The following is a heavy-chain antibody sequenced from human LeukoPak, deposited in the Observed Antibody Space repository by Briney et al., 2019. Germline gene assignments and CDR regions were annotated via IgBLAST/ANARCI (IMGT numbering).Heavy chain of an antibody. CDR2: IYASGST. CDR3: ARDYAVETAARINYFYCYMDV. J-gene: IGHJ6*03. CDR1: GGSISTYN. V-gene: IGHV4-4*07. Sequence: SETLSLTCTVSGGSISTYNWSWVRQPAGKGLEWIGRIYASGSTYFNPSLKSRVTMSLDTSKNQFSLRLSSVTAADTALYYCARDYAVETAARINYFYCYMDVWGKGTTVTVSS. D-gene: IGHD5-18*01.